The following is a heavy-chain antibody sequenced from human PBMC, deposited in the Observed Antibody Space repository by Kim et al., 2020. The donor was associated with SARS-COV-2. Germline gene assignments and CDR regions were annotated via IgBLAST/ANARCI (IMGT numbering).Heavy chain of an antibody. J-gene: IGHJ6*02. CDR1: GFTFSSYA. D-gene: IGHD3-10*01. CDR3: AREPILRGVPQSSPYYYYYGMDV. CDR2: ISYDGSNK. Sequence: GGSLRLSCAASGFTFSSYAMHWVRQAPGKGLEWVAVISYDGSNKYYADSVKGRFTISRDNSKNTLYLQMNSLRAEDTAVYYCAREPILRGVPQSSPYYYYYGMDVWGQGTTVTVSS. V-gene: IGHV3-30*04.